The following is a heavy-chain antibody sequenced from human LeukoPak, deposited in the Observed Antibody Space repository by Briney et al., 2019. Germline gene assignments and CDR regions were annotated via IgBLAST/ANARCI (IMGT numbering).Heavy chain of an antibody. V-gene: IGHV1-69*13. CDR1: GYTFTGYY. D-gene: IGHD2/OR15-2a*01. CDR2: IIPIFGTA. CDR3: ARDLEGNSFHPFDY. Sequence: SVKVSCKASGYTFTGYYMHWVRQAPGQGLEWMGGIIPIFGTANYAQKFQGRVTITADESTSTAYMELSSLRSEDTAVYYCARDLEGNSFHPFDYWGQGTLVTVSS. J-gene: IGHJ4*02.